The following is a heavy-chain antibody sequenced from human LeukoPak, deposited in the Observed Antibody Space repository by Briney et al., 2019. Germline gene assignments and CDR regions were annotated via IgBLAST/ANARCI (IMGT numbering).Heavy chain of an antibody. J-gene: IGHJ5*02. V-gene: IGHV4-61*01. D-gene: IGHD5/OR15-5a*01. Sequence: SETLSLTCTVSGGSVSSGSYYWSWIRQPPGKGLEWIGYIYYSGSTNYNPSLKSRVTISVDTSKNQFSLKLSSVTAADTAVYYCVRVSDWFDPWGQGTLVTVSS. CDR1: GGSVSSGSYY. CDR3: VRVSDWFDP. CDR2: IYYSGST.